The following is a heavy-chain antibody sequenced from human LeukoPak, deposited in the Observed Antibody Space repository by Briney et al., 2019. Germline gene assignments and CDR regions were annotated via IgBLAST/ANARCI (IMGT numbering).Heavy chain of an antibody. Sequence: GGSLRLSCAASGFTFNDYYMSWIRQAPGKGLEWLSYISSSGSAMYYADSVKGRFTVSRDNGKNSLYLQMNSLRAEDTAVYYCARDSRYCGATTCIPPDYWGQGTLVTVSS. CDR3: ARDSRYCGATTCIPPDY. V-gene: IGHV3-11*04. CDR2: ISSSGSAM. CDR1: GFTFNDYY. J-gene: IGHJ4*02. D-gene: IGHD2-2*01.